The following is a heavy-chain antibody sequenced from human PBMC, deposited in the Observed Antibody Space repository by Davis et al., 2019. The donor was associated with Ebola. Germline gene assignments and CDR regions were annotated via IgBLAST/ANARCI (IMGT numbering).Heavy chain of an antibody. D-gene: IGHD6-6*01. Sequence: SETLSLTCAVYGGSFSGYYWSWIRQPPGKGLEWIGEINHSGSTNYNPSLKSRVTISLDTSKNQFSLKLSSVTAADTAVYYCARGDEYSRPYFDYWGQGTLVTVSS. V-gene: IGHV4-34*01. CDR2: INHSGST. CDR3: ARGDEYSRPYFDY. J-gene: IGHJ4*02. CDR1: GGSFSGYY.